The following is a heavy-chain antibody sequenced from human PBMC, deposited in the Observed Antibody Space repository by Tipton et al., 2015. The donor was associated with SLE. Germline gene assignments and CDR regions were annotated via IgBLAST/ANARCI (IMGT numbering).Heavy chain of an antibody. CDR1: GGSFSGYY. D-gene: IGHD6-6*01. CDR3: ARATYSSSY. Sequence: TLSLTCAVYGGSFSGYYWSWIRQPPGKGLEWIGYIYYSGSTNYNPSLKSRVTISVDTSKNQFSLKLSSVTAADTAVYYCARATYSSSYWGQGTLVTVSS. J-gene: IGHJ1*01. V-gene: IGHV4-59*08. CDR2: IYYSGST.